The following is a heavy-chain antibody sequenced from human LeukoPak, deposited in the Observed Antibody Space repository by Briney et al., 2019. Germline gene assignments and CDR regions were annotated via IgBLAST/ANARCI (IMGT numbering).Heavy chain of an antibody. J-gene: IGHJ6*03. Sequence: ASVKVSCKASGYTFTSYGISWVRQAPGQGLEWMGWISAYNGNTNYAQKLQGRVTMTTDTSTSTAYMELRSLRSDDTAVYYCARGQKNEFLTYYYYYMDVWGKGTTVTVSS. V-gene: IGHV1-18*01. CDR3: ARGQKNEFLTYYYYYMDV. CDR1: GYTFTSYG. D-gene: IGHD3-9*01. CDR2: ISAYNGNT.